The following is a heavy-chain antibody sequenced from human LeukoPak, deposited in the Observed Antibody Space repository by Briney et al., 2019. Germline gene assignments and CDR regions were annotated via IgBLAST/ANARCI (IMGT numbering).Heavy chain of an antibody. CDR3: TRGSIAYYYMDV. CDR2: IYYSGST. J-gene: IGHJ6*03. D-gene: IGHD3-22*01. V-gene: IGHV4-59*01. CDR1: GGSISSYY. Sequence: PSETLSLTCTVSGGSISSYYWSWIRQPPGKGLEWIGNIYYSGSTNYNPSLKSRVTVSVDTSKNQFSLKLSSVTAADTAVYYCTRGSIAYYYMDVWGKGTTVTISS.